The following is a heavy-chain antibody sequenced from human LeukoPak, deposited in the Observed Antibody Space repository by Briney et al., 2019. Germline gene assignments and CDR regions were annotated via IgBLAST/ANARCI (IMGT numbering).Heavy chain of an antibody. V-gene: IGHV3-48*02. CDR2: ISRGRPTI. J-gene: IGHJ4*02. CDR1: GVTFSSYS. CDR3: TRDPEALDN. Sequence: PGGSLRLSCAASGVTFSSYSMNWVRQAPGKGLEWVSYISRGRPTIHYADSVKGRFTISRDNAENSLYLQMNNLRDEDTAVYYCTRDPEALDNWGQGTLVTVSS.